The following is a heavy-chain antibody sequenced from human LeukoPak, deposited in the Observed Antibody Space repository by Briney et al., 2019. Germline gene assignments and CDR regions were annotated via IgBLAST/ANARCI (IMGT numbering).Heavy chain of an antibody. D-gene: IGHD3-16*01. Sequence: PGGSLRLSCAASGLSFSTYSMNWVRQAPGKGLEWVSSISSSSIYRYYADSVKGRFTISRDNAKKSLYLQMNSLRTDDTAVYYCGRGLEGDYWGQGTLVTVSS. CDR1: GLSFSTYS. V-gene: IGHV3-21*01. CDR2: ISSSSIYR. J-gene: IGHJ4*02. CDR3: GRGLEGDY.